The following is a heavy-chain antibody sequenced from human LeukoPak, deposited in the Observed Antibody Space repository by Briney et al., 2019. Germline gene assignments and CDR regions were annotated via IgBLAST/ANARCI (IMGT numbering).Heavy chain of an antibody. V-gene: IGHV1-2*06. CDR2: IYPYSGGT. Sequence: ASVKVSCKASGYTFTDYYLHWVRQAPGQGLEWMGRIYPYSGGTNYAQKFQGRVTITADESTSTAYMELSSLRSEDTAVYYCARDGPGSSGWYYFDYWGQGTLVTVSS. CDR3: ARDGPGSSGWYYFDY. D-gene: IGHD6-19*01. CDR1: GYTFTDYY. J-gene: IGHJ4*02.